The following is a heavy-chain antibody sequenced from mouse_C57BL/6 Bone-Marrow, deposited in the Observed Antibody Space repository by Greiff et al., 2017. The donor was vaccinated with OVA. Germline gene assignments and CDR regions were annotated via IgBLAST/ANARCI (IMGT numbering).Heavy chain of an antibody. J-gene: IGHJ3*01. V-gene: IGHV1-54*01. CDR2: INPGSGGT. Sequence: QVQLQQSGAELVRPGTSVKVSCKASGYAFTNYLIEWVKQRPGQGLEWIGVINPGSGGTNSNEKFKGKAILTADKSSRTAYMQLSSLTSEDSAVYFCARGGNSAWFAYWGQGTLVTVSA. CDR1: GYAFTNYL. CDR3: ARGGNSAWFAY. D-gene: IGHD2-1*01.